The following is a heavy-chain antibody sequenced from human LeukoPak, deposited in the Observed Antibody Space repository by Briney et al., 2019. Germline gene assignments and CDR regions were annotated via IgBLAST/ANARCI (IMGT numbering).Heavy chain of an antibody. CDR1: GGTFSSYA. D-gene: IGHD3-3*01. J-gene: IGHJ6*03. CDR2: IIPIFGTA. CDR3: ARDLVLRFLEWSPRGYYMDV. V-gene: IGHV1-69*13. Sequence: SVKVSCKASGGTFSSYAISWVRQAPGQGLEWMGGIIPIFGTANYAQKFQGRVTITADESTSTAYMELSSLRSEDTAVYYCARDLVLRFLEWSPRGYYMDVWGKGTTVTVSS.